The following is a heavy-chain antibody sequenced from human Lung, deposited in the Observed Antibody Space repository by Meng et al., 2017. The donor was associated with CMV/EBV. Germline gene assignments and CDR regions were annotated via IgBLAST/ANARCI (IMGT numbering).Heavy chain of an antibody. D-gene: IGHD3-9*01. V-gene: IGHV3-23*01. CDR2: IGGNGRNT. Sequence: GESXKISCAASGFTFRNYAMSWVRQTPGMGLEWVSLIGGNGRNTDYAASVKGRFTISRDNSKSTLYLQMNSLRAEDTAIYYCATYDLLTGPDYWAQGTLVTVSS. CDR1: GFTFRNYA. J-gene: IGHJ4*02. CDR3: ATYDLLTGPDY.